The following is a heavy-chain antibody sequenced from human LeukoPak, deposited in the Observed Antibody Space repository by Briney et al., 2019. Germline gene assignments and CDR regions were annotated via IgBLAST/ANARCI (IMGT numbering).Heavy chain of an antibody. CDR3: AGDRATSYFDY. Sequence: LSGRSLRLSCAASGFTFSSYAMHWVRQAPGKGLEWVAVIWYDGSKKYYADSVKGRFIISRDNSKNTLYLQMNSLRAEDTAVYYCAGDRATSYFDYWGQGALVTISS. CDR1: GFTFSSYA. V-gene: IGHV3-33*08. J-gene: IGHJ4*02. CDR2: IWYDGSKK. D-gene: IGHD1-26*01.